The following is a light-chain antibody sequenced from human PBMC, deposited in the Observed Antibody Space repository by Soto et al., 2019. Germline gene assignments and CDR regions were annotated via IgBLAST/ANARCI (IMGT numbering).Light chain of an antibody. CDR2: GAS. CDR3: QQYGSSRT. Sequence: EIVLTQSPGTLSLSPGERATLSCRASQSVSSSYLAWYQQKPGQAPRLLIYGASIRATGIPDRFSGSGSGTDFTLTISRLEPEDFAVYYCQQYGSSRTFGQGTKVEI. CDR1: QSVSSSY. V-gene: IGKV3-20*01. J-gene: IGKJ1*01.